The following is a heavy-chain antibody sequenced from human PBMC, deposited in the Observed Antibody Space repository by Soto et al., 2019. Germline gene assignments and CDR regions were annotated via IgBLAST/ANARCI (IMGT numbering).Heavy chain of an antibody. Sequence: ASVKVSCKASGYTFTSYAMHWVRQAPGQRLEWMGWINAGNGNTKYSQKFQGRVTITRDTSASTAYMAPSSLRSEDTAVYYCVRMGFSGGGYLSYYYYGMDIWGQGTTVTVSS. J-gene: IGHJ6*02. CDR3: VRMGFSGGGYLSYYYYGMDI. CDR1: GYTFTSYA. CDR2: INAGNGNT. V-gene: IGHV1-3*01. D-gene: IGHD5-12*01.